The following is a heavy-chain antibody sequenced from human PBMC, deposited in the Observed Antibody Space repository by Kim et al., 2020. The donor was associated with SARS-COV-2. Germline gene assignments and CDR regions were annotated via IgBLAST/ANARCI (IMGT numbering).Heavy chain of an antibody. D-gene: IGHD3-9*01. CDR1: GFTFSSHA. V-gene: IGHV3-23*03. CDR3: AKCKTYYDILTGYYVCGYFDY. Sequence: GGSLRLSCAASGFTFSSHAMSWVRQAPGKGLEWVSVIYCGGSSTYYADSVKGRFTISRDNSKNTLYLQMNSLRAEDTAVYYCAKCKTYYDILTGYYVCGYFDYWGQGTLVTVSS. CDR2: IYCGGSST. J-gene: IGHJ4*02.